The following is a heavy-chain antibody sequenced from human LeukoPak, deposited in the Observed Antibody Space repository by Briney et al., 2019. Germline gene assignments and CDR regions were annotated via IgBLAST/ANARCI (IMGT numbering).Heavy chain of an antibody. V-gene: IGHV3-23*01. D-gene: IGHD6-13*01. CDR3: AKDLQGSSWYSPDQ. CDR1: GFTFSGYA. Sequence: GGSLRLSCAASGFTFSGYALTWVRQGPGNGLEWVSIISGNGGSTYYADSVKGRFTISRDNSKNTLYLQMNSLRAEDTAIYYCAKDLQGSSWYSPDQWGQGTLVTVSS. CDR2: ISGNGGST. J-gene: IGHJ4*02.